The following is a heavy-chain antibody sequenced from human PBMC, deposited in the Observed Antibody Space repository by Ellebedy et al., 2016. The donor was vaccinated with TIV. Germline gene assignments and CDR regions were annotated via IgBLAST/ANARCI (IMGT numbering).Heavy chain of an antibody. D-gene: IGHD7-27*01. V-gene: IGHV3-21*01. CDR3: ARDGTKWGSGSKY. CDR2: MSSTSRYK. CDR1: GFIFSDFS. Sequence: GESLKISCAASGFIFSDFSMNWVRQVPGKGLDWVASMSSTSRYKYYGNSVKGRFTISRDNAKNSLYLQMDSLRAEDTAIYYCARDGTKWGSGSKYWGHGTLVTVSS. J-gene: IGHJ4*01.